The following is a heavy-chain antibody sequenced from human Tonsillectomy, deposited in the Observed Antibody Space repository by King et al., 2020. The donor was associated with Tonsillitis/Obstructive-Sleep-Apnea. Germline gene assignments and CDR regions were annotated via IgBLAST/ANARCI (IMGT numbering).Heavy chain of an antibody. CDR3: ARYYDFWSGYYTPRFKGADY. CDR1: GGSFSGYY. D-gene: IGHD3-3*01. CDR2: INHSGST. J-gene: IGHJ4*02. Sequence: VQLQQWGAGLLKPSETLSLTCAVYGGSFSGYYWSWIRQPPGKGLEWIGEINHSGSTNYNPSLKSRVTISVDTSKNQVSLKLSSVTAADTAVYYCARYYDFWSGYYTPRFKGADYWGQGTLVTVSS. V-gene: IGHV4-34*01.